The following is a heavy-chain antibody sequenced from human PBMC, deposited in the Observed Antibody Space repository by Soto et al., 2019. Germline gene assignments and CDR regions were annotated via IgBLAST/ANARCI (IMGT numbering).Heavy chain of an antibody. J-gene: IGHJ4*02. CDR3: ARGISMIVEAQRDAPDKYYFDS. CDR1: GGSFSGHF. Sequence: LSLTCAVYGGSFSGHFWSWIRQPPGKGLEWIGEINHSGSTNFNPSLKSRVTISVDTSKNQFSLKVNSLTAADTAVYYCARGISMIVEAQRDAPDKYYFDSWGQGTVVTVS. CDR2: INHSGST. V-gene: IGHV4-34*01. D-gene: IGHD3-22*01.